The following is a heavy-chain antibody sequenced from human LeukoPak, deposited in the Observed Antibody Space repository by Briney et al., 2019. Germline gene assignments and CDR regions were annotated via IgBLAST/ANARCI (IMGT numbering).Heavy chain of an antibody. Sequence: GGSLRLSCVASGFTFSSHGMNWVRQAPGKGLEWVSGITSGTRTYYADSVKGRFAISRDNSKNTMYLQMNSLRAEDTAVYYCAKDQLLWFGELLAMDVWGKGTTVTVSS. J-gene: IGHJ6*04. CDR2: ITSGTRT. D-gene: IGHD3-10*01. CDR3: AKDQLLWFGELLAMDV. CDR1: GFTFSSHG. V-gene: IGHV3-23*01.